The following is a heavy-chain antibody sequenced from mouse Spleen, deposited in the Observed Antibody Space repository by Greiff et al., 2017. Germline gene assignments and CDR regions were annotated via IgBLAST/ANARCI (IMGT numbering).Heavy chain of an antibody. Sequence: EVQLQQSGPELVKPGASVKISCKASGYTFTDYYMNWVKQSHGKSLEWIGDINPNNGGTSYNQKFKGKATLTVDKSSSTAYMELRSLTSEDSAVYYCEAYDGYLWYFDVWGAGTTVTVSS. V-gene: IGHV1-26*01. D-gene: IGHD2-3*01. CDR2: INPNNGGT. CDR1: GYTFTDYY. J-gene: IGHJ1*01. CDR3: EAYDGYLWYFDV.